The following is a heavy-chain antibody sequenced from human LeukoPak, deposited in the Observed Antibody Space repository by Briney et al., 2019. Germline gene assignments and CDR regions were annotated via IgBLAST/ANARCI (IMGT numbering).Heavy chain of an antibody. J-gene: IGHJ4*02. Sequence: ASVKVSCKASGGTFSSYAISWVRQAPGQGLEWMGGIIPIFGTANYAQKFQGRVTITADESTSTAYMELSSLRSEDTAVYYCARNEGYYYDSPYFDYWGQGTLVTVSS. D-gene: IGHD3-22*01. V-gene: IGHV1-69*13. CDR1: GGTFSSYA. CDR3: ARNEGYYYDSPYFDY. CDR2: IIPIFGTA.